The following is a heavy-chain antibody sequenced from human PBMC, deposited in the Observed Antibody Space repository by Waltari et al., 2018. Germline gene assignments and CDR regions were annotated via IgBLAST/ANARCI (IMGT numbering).Heavy chain of an antibody. CDR3: ARGDSSGYYAMGITDFDY. CDR2: INAGNGNT. Sequence: QVQLVQSGAEVKKPGASVKVSCKASGYTCTSYAMHWVRQAPGQRLEWMGWINAGNGNTKYSQKFQGRVTITRDTSASTAYMELSSLRSEDTAVYYCARGDSSGYYAMGITDFDYWGQGTLVTVSS. CDR1: GYTCTSYA. V-gene: IGHV1-3*01. J-gene: IGHJ4*02. D-gene: IGHD3-22*01.